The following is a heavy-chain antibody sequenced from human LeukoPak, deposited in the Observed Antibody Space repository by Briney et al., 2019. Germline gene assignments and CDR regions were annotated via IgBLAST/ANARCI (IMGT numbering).Heavy chain of an antibody. J-gene: IGHJ4*02. V-gene: IGHV3-9*01. D-gene: IGHD5-18*01. CDR3: AKGTGYSYSTTFDY. CDR2: ISWNNGSI. CDR1: GFTFDDYA. Sequence: AGGSLRLSCAASGFTFDDYAMHWVRQAPGKGLEWVSGISWNNGSIGYADSVKARFTISRDSAKNSLYLQMNSLRAEDTAFYYCAKGTGYSYSTTFDYWGQGTLVTVSS.